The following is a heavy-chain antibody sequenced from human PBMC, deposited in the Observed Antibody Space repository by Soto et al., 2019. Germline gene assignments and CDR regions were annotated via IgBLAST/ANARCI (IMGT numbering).Heavy chain of an antibody. J-gene: IGHJ4*02. D-gene: IGHD3-22*01. V-gene: IGHV3-7*03. Sequence: EVQLVESGGGLVQPGGSLRLSCAASGFTFSSYWMSWVSQAPGKGLEWVANIKQDGSEKYYVDSVKGRFTISRDNAKNSLYLQMNSLRAEDTAVYYCASGWLSSPEPFDYWGQGTLVTVSS. CDR1: GFTFSSYW. CDR2: IKQDGSEK. CDR3: ASGWLSSPEPFDY.